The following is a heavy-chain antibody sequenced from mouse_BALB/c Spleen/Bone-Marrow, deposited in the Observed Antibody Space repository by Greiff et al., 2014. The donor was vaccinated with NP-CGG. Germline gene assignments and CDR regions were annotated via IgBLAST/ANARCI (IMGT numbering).Heavy chain of an antibody. D-gene: IGHD3-1*01. Sequence: VQLQQSGGGLVKPGGSLKLSCAASGFTFSYYAMSWVRQSPEKGLEWVAEISSGGSYTYYPDTVTGRFTISRDNAKNTLYLEMSSLRSEDTAMYYCARDSSGYFDYWGQGTTLTVSS. V-gene: IGHV5-9-4*01. J-gene: IGHJ2*01. CDR1: GFTFSYYA. CDR3: ARDSSGYFDY. CDR2: ISSGGSYT.